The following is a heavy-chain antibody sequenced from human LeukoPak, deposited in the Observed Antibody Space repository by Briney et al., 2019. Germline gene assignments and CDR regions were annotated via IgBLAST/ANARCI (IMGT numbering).Heavy chain of an antibody. CDR3: AKVWERRQLVPHKGFDP. J-gene: IGHJ5*02. CDR2: ISSSSSYI. CDR1: GFTFSSYS. D-gene: IGHD6-13*01. Sequence: GGSLRLSCAASGFTFSSYSMNWVRQAPGKGLEWVSSISSSSSYIYYADSVKGRFTISRDNAKNSLYLQMNSLRAEDTAVYYCAKVWERRQLVPHKGFDPWGQGTLVTVSS. V-gene: IGHV3-21*04.